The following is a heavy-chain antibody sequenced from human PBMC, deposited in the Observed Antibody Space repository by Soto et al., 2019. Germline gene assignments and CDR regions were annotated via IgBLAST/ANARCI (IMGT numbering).Heavy chain of an antibody. D-gene: IGHD2-15*01. CDR1: GGSISSSSYY. CDR2: IYYSGST. J-gene: IGHJ4*02. Sequence: SETLSLTCTVSGGSISSSSYYWDWIRQPPGKGLEWIGTIYYSGSTYYNPYLKSRVTMSVDTSKNQFSLNLSSVTAADTAVYYCARQGVVVTTHRLDYWGQGILVTVSS. V-gene: IGHV4-39*01. CDR3: ARQGVVVTTHRLDY.